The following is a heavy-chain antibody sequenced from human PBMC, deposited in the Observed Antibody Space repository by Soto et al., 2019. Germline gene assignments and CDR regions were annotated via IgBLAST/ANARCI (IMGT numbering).Heavy chain of an antibody. CDR3: TWSAVRPSWGLMGPFDY. Sequence: QVQLVQSGAEGKKPGASVKVSCKASGYSFTTYAMHWVRQAPGQRLEWMGWINAGNGNTKYSQKLQGRVTITRDTSASSAYMERSSLRSEDTAVYYCTWSAVRPSWGLMGPFDYWSQGTLVTVSS. V-gene: IGHV1-3*01. CDR1: GYSFTTYA. CDR2: INAGNGNT. D-gene: IGHD3-16*01. J-gene: IGHJ4*02.